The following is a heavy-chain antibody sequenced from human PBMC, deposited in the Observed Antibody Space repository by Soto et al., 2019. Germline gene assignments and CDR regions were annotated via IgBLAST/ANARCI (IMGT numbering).Heavy chain of an antibody. V-gene: IGHV3-23*01. CDR1: GITLRNYG. J-gene: IGHJ4*02. CDR2: VGGGSGRT. D-gene: IGHD6-19*01. CDR3: AKDVRAVAENYFDH. Sequence: GGSLRLSCVGSGITLRNYGMSWVRQAPGKGLEWVSGVGGGSGRTYYADSVQGRFTISRDDSRNTLYLQMDSLRAEDTAIYYCAKDVRAVAENYFDHWGQGTLVTVSS.